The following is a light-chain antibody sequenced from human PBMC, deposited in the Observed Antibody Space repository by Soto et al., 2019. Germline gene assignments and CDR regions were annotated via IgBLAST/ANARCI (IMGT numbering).Light chain of an antibody. CDR3: SSYSSSTTPVL. V-gene: IGLV2-14*03. J-gene: IGLJ2*01. CDR1: SGDVGGYDC. CDR2: DVS. Sequence: QSALTQPASVSGSPGQSITISCTGTSGDVGGYDCVSWYQQHPGKAPKLMICDVSDRPSGVSNRFSGSKSGNTASLTISGLQAEDEADYYCSSYSSSTTPVLFGGGTKVTVL.